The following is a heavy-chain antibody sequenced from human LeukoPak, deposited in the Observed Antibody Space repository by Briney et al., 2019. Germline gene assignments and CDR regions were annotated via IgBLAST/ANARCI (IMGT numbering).Heavy chain of an antibody. CDR3: ARQLGYCSSTSCYADKVDY. Sequence: SETLSLTCTVSGGSISSSSYYWGWIRQPPGKGLEWIGSIYYSGSTYYNPSLKSRVTIPVDTSKNQFSLKLSSVTAADTAVYYCARQLGYCSSTSCYADKVDYWGQGTLVTASS. CDR2: IYYSGST. V-gene: IGHV4-39*01. J-gene: IGHJ4*02. D-gene: IGHD2-2*01. CDR1: GGSISSSSYY.